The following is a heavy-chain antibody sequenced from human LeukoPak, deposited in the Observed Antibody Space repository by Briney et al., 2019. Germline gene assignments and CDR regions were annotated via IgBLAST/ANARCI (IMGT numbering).Heavy chain of an antibody. CDR3: TTAYGSGSYWAY. CDR1: GFTFSSYT. CDR2: IKTETDGGTT. V-gene: IGHV3-15*05. D-gene: IGHD3-10*01. Sequence: GGSLRLSCAASGFTFSSYTMNWVRQAPGKGLEWVGRIKTETDGGTTDYAAPVKGRFTISRDDSRNTLFLQMNSLKTEDTAVYYCTTAYGSGSYWAYWGPGTLVSVSS. J-gene: IGHJ4*02.